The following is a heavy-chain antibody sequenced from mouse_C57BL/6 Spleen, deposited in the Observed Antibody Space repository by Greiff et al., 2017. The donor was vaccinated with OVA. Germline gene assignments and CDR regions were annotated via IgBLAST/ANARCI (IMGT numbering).Heavy chain of an antibody. Sequence: QVQLQQPGAELVKPGASVKLSCKASGYTFTSYWMHWVKQRPGQGLEWIGMIHPNRGSTNYNEKFKSKATLTVDKSSSTAYMQLSSLTSEDSAVYYCARVLDYDSYAMDYWGQGTSVTVSS. CDR3: ARVLDYDSYAMDY. CDR1: GYTFTSYW. V-gene: IGHV1-64*01. J-gene: IGHJ4*01. CDR2: IHPNRGST. D-gene: IGHD2-4*01.